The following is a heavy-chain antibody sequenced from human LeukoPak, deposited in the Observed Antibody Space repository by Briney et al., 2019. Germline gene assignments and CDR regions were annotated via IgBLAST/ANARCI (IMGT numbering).Heavy chain of an antibody. J-gene: IGHJ3*02. V-gene: IGHV3-48*03. D-gene: IGHD6-13*01. CDR1: GFTFSSYE. Sequence: PGGSLRLSCAASGFTFSSYEMNWVRQAPGKGLEWVSYISSSGSTIYYADSVKGRFTISRDNSKNTLYLQMNSLRAEDTAVYYCARVSSSWYTGAFDIWGQGTMVTVSS. CDR3: ARVSSSWYTGAFDI. CDR2: ISSSGSTI.